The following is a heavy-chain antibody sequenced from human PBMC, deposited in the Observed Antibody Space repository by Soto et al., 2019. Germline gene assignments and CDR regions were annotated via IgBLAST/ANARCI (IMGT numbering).Heavy chain of an antibody. V-gene: IGHV4-39*01. Sequence: QLQLQESGPGLVKPSETLSLTCTVSGGSISSSSYYWGWIRQPPGKGLEWIGSIYYSGSTYYNPSLKSRVTISVDTSKNQFSLKLSSVTAADTAVYYCARRDPTVTAIPNWYFDLWGRGTLVTVSS. CDR1: GGSISSSSYY. CDR2: IYYSGST. CDR3: ARRDPTVTAIPNWYFDL. D-gene: IGHD4-4*01. J-gene: IGHJ2*01.